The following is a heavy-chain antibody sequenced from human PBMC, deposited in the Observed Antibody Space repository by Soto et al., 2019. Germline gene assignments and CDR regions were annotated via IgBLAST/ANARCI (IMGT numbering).Heavy chain of an antibody. CDR1: GFTFSSYA. CDR3: ANQVRVGGDTYYYGMDV. CDR2: ISGSGGST. J-gene: IGHJ6*02. Sequence: GGSLRLSCAASGFTFSSYAMSWVRQAPGKGLEWVSAISGSGGSTYYADSVKGRFTISRDNSKNTLYLQMNSLRAEDTAVYYCANQVRVGGDTYYYGMDVWGQGTTVTVSS. D-gene: IGHD2-21*01. V-gene: IGHV3-23*01.